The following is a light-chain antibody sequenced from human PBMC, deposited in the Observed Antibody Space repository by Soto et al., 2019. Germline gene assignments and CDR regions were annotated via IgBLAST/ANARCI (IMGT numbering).Light chain of an antibody. CDR2: GAS. Sequence: EIVMTQSPATLSVSPGERATLSCRASQSVSSNLAWYQQKPGQAPRLLIYGASTSATGIPARFSGSGSGTEFTLTISSPQSEDFAVYYCQQYNNWPPWTFGQGTKVEIK. V-gene: IGKV3-15*01. CDR3: QQYNNWPPWT. CDR1: QSVSSN. J-gene: IGKJ1*01.